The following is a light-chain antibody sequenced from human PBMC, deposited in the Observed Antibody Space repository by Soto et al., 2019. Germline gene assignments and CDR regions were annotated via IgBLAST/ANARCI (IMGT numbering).Light chain of an antibody. Sequence: QSVLTQPPSVSAAIGQKVTISCSGSSSNIGNNYVSWYQQLPGTAPKLLIYDNNKRPSGIPDRFSGSKSGTSATLGITGLQTGDEADYYCGTWDSSLSAYVFGTGTKLTVL. J-gene: IGLJ1*01. CDR3: GTWDSSLSAYV. CDR2: DNN. V-gene: IGLV1-51*01. CDR1: SSNIGNNY.